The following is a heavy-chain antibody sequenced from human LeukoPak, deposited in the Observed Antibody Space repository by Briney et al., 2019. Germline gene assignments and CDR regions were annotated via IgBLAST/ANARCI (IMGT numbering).Heavy chain of an antibody. V-gene: IGHV3-30-3*01. J-gene: IGHJ6*02. CDR1: GFTFSSYA. Sequence: PGRSLRLSCAASGFTFSSYAMHWVRQAPGKGLEWVAVISYDGSNKYYADSVKGRFTISRDNSKNTLYLQMNSLRAEDTAVYYCARDLTLMVRENYYYYGMDVWGQGTTVTVSS. D-gene: IGHD3-10*01. CDR2: ISYDGSNK. CDR3: ARDLTLMVRENYYYYGMDV.